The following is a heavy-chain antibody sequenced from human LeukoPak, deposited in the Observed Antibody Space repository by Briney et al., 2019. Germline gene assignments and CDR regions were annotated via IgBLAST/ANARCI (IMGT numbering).Heavy chain of an antibody. V-gene: IGHV3-33*01. D-gene: IGHD1-26*01. J-gene: IGHJ4*02. CDR3: ARYSGSYGLDY. CDR2: IWYDGTYK. Sequence: GGSLRLSCAASGFTFSTYGMHWVRQAPGKGLEWVAVIWYDGTYKYYADSVKGRFTISRDNSKNTLTLQMDTLRDEDTAVYYCARYSGSYGLDYWGQGTLVIVSS. CDR1: GFTFSTYG.